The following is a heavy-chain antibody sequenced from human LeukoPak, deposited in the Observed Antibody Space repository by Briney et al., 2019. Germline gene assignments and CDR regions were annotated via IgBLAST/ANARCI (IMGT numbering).Heavy chain of an antibody. D-gene: IGHD6-19*01. Sequence: GGSLRLSCAASGFTASSNYMSWVRQAPGKGLEWVSVIYSGGSTYYADSVKGRFTISRDNAKNSLYLQMNSLRAEDTAVYYCARGPLKWLGNFDYWGQGTLVTVSS. V-gene: IGHV3-53*01. CDR3: ARGPLKWLGNFDY. J-gene: IGHJ4*02. CDR2: IYSGGST. CDR1: GFTASSNY.